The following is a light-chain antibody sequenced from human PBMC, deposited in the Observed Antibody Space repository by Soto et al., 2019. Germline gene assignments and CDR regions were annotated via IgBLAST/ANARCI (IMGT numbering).Light chain of an antibody. J-gene: IGLJ3*02. CDR1: SSDVGVYEF. CDR2: DVN. Sequence: QSALTQPASVSGSPGQSITISCTGTSSDVGVYEFVSWYQQHPGKAPKVMIYDVNNRPSGVSNRCSGSKSGNTASPTISGLKAEDEADYYCNSYTTSSTVVFGGGTKLTVL. CDR3: NSYTTSSTVV. V-gene: IGLV2-14*01.